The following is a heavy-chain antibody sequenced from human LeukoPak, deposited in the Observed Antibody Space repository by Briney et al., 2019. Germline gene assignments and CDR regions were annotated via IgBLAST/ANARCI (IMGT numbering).Heavy chain of an antibody. CDR2: ISAYNGNT. J-gene: IGHJ4*02. CDR3: ARRPLLWFGELFQYDY. CDR1: GYTFTSYG. D-gene: IGHD3-10*01. V-gene: IGHV1-18*01. Sequence: ASVKVSCKASGYTFTSYGISWVRQAPGQGLEWMGWISAYNGNTNYAQKLQGRVTMTTDTSTSTAYMELRSLRSDDTAVYYCARRPLLWFGELFQYDYWGQGTLVTVSS.